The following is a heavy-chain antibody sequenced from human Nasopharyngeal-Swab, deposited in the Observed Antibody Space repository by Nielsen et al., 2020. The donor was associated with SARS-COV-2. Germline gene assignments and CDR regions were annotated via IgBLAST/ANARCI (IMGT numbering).Heavy chain of an antibody. V-gene: IGHV3-21*01. Sequence: GESLKISCAASGFTFSSYSMNWVRQAPGKGLEWVSSISSSSSYIYYGDSVKGRFTISRDNAKNSLYLQMNSLRAEDTAVYYCAREYYDFWSGYIDYYYGMDVWGQGTTVTVSS. D-gene: IGHD3-3*01. CDR3: AREYYDFWSGYIDYYYGMDV. CDR1: GFTFSSYS. CDR2: ISSSSSYI. J-gene: IGHJ6*02.